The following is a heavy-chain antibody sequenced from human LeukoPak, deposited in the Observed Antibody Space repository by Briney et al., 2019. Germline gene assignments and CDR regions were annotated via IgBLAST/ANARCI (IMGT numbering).Heavy chain of an antibody. CDR2: MNPNSGNT. Sequence: ASVKVSCKASGYTFTNSDINWVRLATGQGLEWMGWMNPNSGNTGYAQKFQGRVTMTRNTSISTAYMELSSLRSEDTAVYYCARGLRIAPLNTYYFDYWGQGTLVTVSS. CDR1: GYTFTNSD. CDR3: ARGLRIAPLNTYYFDY. V-gene: IGHV1-8*01. D-gene: IGHD6-6*01. J-gene: IGHJ4*02.